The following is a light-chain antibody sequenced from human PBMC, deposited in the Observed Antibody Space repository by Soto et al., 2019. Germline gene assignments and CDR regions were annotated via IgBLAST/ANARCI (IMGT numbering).Light chain of an antibody. CDR2: NNN. CDR3: AAWDDSLDGFYV. V-gene: IGLV1-44*01. CDR1: SSNIGTNT. Sequence: QSVLTQPPSASGTPGQRVTISCSGSSSNIGTNTVNWYLQLPGTAPKLLMYNNNQRPSGVPERFSGSKSGTSASLVIGGLQSEDEADYYCAAWDDSLDGFYVFGSGTKVTVL. J-gene: IGLJ1*01.